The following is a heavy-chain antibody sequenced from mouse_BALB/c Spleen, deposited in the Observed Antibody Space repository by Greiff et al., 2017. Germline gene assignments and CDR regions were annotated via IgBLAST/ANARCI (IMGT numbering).Heavy chain of an antibody. CDR3: ARPESYYYGSSFDY. V-gene: IGHV5-17*02. J-gene: IGHJ2*01. CDR1: GFTFSSFG. CDR2: ISSGSSTI. Sequence: EVQLVESGGGLVQPGGSRKLSCAASGFTFSSFGMHWVRQAPEKGLEWVAYISSGSSTIYYADTVKGRFTISRDNPKNTLFLQMTSLRSEDTAMYYCARPESYYYGSSFDYWGQGTTLTVSS. D-gene: IGHD1-1*01.